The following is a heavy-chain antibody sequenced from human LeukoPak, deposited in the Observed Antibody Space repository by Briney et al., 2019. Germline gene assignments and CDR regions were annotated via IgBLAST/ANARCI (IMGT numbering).Heavy chain of an antibody. D-gene: IGHD3-9*01. V-gene: IGHV3-23*01. CDR1: GFTFSSYA. CDR2: ISGSGGST. Sequence: GGSLRLSCAASGFTFSSYAMSWVRQAPGKGLEWVSAISGSGGSTYYADSVKGRFTISRDNSKNTLYLQMNSLRAEDTAAYYCAKEFGHYDILTGYYNAVDYWGQGTLVTVSS. CDR3: AKEFGHYDILTGYYNAVDY. J-gene: IGHJ4*02.